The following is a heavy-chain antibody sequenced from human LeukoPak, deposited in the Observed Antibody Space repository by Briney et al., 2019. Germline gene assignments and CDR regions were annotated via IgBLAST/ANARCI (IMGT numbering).Heavy chain of an antibody. CDR2: IYYSGST. Sequence: SETLSLTCTVSGGSISSYYWSWIRQPPGKGLEWVGYIYYSGSTNYNPSLKSRVTISVDTSKKQFSLKLSSVTAADTAVYYCARHRGAYCSGGNCYSSYYFDYWGPGTLVTVSS. J-gene: IGHJ4*02. D-gene: IGHD2-15*01. CDR3: ARHRGAYCSGGNCYSSYYFDY. CDR1: GGSISSYY. V-gene: IGHV4-59*08.